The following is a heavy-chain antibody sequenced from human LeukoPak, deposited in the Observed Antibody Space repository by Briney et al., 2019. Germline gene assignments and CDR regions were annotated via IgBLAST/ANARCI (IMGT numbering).Heavy chain of an antibody. Sequence: GGSLRLSCAASGFTFSSYAMNWVRQAPGRGLEWVSYIGPSGTAIYYADSVKGRLTISRDNARNSLFLQMNSLRAEDTAVYYCARGPSGYHNTGGQGTLVTVSS. D-gene: IGHD5-12*01. CDR2: IGPSGTAI. CDR1: GFTFSSYA. J-gene: IGHJ4*02. V-gene: IGHV3-48*01. CDR3: ARGPSGYHNT.